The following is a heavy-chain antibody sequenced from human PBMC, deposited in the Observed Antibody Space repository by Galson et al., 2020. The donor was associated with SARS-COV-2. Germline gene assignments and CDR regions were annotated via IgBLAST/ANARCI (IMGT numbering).Heavy chain of an antibody. Sequence: GGSLRLSCAASGFPFNNYGMNWVRQGPGKGLEWVSGTSGSGDATYYADSVKGRFSISRDNSRNTLYLQINSLRAEDTAVYYCAGLGVTIYWGQGTLVTVSS. J-gene: IGHJ4*02. CDR3: AGLGVTIY. CDR2: TSGSGDAT. V-gene: IGHV3-23*01. CDR1: GFPFNNYG. D-gene: IGHD4-4*01.